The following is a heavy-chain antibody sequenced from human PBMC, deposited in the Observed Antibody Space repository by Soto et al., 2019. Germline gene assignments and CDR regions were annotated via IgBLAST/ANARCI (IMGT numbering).Heavy chain of an antibody. V-gene: IGHV3-21*02. D-gene: IGHD2-15*01. J-gene: IGHJ3*01. CDR1: GFTFSDYS. Sequence: EVQLVESGGGLVKPGGSPRLSCAASGFTFSDYSMLWVRQAPGKGLEWLAFIGNSNNPTFYADSVRGRFTISRDNPKNSVYLQMISVREEDTAVYFCAREEGYCTGGPCYRGAFDFWGQGTIVTVSS. CDR2: IGNSNNPT. CDR3: AREEGYCTGGPCYRGAFDF.